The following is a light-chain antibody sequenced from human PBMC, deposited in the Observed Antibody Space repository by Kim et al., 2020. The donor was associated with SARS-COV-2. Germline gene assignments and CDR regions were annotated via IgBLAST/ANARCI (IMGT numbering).Light chain of an antibody. Sequence: VKLTCTLSSGHSSYAIAWHQQQQEKGPRYLMKLNSDGSHSKGDGIPDRFSGSSSGAERYLTISSLQSEDEADYYCQTWGTGIHVVFGGGTQLTVL. J-gene: IGLJ2*01. V-gene: IGLV4-69*01. CDR3: QTWGTGIHVV. CDR2: LNSDGSH. CDR1: SGHSSYA.